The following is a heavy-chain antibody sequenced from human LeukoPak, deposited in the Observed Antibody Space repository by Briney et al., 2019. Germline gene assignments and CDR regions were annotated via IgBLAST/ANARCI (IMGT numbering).Heavy chain of an antibody. V-gene: IGHV3-30-3*01. D-gene: IGHD1-26*01. Sequence: PGRSLRLSCAASGFTFSSYAMHWVRQAPGKGLEWVAVISYDGSNKYYADSVKGRFTISRDNSKNTLYLQMNSLRAEDTAVYYCARGQEVGATHRLTEYFQHWGQGTLVTVSS. J-gene: IGHJ1*01. CDR1: GFTFSSYA. CDR2: ISYDGSNK. CDR3: ARGQEVGATHRLTEYFQH.